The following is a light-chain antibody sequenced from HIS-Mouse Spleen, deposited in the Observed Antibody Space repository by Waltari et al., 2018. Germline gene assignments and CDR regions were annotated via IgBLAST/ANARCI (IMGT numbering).Light chain of an antibody. CDR2: EDS. CDR3: YSTDSSGNHRV. J-gene: IGLJ2*01. V-gene: IGLV3-10*01. Sequence: VLTQPPSASGTPGPRVTCSGDALPKKYAYWYQQKSGQAPVLVIYEDSKRPSGIPERFSGSSSGTMATLTISGAQVEDEADYYCYSTDSSGNHRVFGGGTKLTVL. CDR1: ALPKKY.